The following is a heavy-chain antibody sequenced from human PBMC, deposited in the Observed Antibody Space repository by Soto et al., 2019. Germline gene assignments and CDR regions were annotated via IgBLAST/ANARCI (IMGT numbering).Heavy chain of an antibody. CDR1: EFTFSSYD. V-gene: IGHV3-48*03. D-gene: IGHD4-17*01. J-gene: IGHJ5*02. Sequence: EVQLEESGGGLVQSGGSLRLSCVASEFTFSSYDMNWVRQAPGKGLEWISYISGSGSNINYADSVKGRFIISRDNAKKSLFLQMNSLRVEDTARYYCARDVESGYGDYGSDWFDPWGLGTLVTVSP. CDR3: ARDVESGYGDYGSDWFDP. CDR2: ISGSGSNI.